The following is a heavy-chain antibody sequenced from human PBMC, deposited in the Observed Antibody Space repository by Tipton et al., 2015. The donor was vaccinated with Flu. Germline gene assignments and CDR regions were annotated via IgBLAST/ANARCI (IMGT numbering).Heavy chain of an antibody. Sequence: QLVQSGAEVKKPGESLKISCKGSGYRFSSHWIGCVRQMPGKGLEWMGIIYPGDSQTTYSPSFQGQVTITVDKDTSTAYLQWSSLKASDSAMYYCARHAERFWELSNCDNWGQVTLVTVSS. CDR3: ARHAERFWELSNCDN. V-gene: IGHV5-51*06. J-gene: IGHJ4*02. CDR2: IYPGDSQT. D-gene: IGHD3-10*01. CDR1: GYRFSSHW.